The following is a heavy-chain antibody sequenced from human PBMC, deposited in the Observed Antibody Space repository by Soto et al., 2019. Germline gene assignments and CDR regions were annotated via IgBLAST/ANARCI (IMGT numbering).Heavy chain of an antibody. CDR1: GFTFRSYA. D-gene: IGHD5-18*01. CDR2: ISSDENNR. Sequence: PGGSLRLSCAASGFTFRSYAMHWVRQAPGKGLEWVAVISSDENNRSYADSVKGRFTISRDNTKNTLDLQVDSLRAEDTAVYYCARALDTTMASKDNWFDPWGQGTLVTVSS. CDR3: ARALDTTMASKDNWFDP. J-gene: IGHJ5*02. V-gene: IGHV3-30-3*01.